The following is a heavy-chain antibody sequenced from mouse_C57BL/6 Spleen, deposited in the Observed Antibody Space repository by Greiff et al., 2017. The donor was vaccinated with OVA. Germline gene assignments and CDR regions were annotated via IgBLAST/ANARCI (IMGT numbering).Heavy chain of an antibody. J-gene: IGHJ2*01. D-gene: IGHD1-1*01. CDR2: IDPSDSYT. CDR3: ARSGRGRYDKDY. V-gene: IGHV1-69*01. Sequence: QVQLQQPGAELVMPGASVKLSCKASGYTFTGYWMPWVKQRPGQGLEWIGEIDPSDSYTNYNQNLKGKSTLTVDKSSSTAYMQRSSRTSEDSAVYDCARSGRGRYDKDYWGQGTTLTVSS. CDR1: GYTFTGYW.